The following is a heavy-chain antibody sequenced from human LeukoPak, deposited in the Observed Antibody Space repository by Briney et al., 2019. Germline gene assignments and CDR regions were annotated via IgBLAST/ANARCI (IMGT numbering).Heavy chain of an antibody. CDR2: ISYDGSNK. J-gene: IGHJ6*02. CDR1: GFTFSSYA. Sequence: GGSLRLSCAASGFTFSSYAMHWVRQAPGKGLEWVTVISYDGSNKYYADSVKGRFTISRDNPKNTLYLQMNSLRAEDTAVYYCARGDPFPEVVNYYDSSGNYGMDVWGQGTTVTVSS. CDR3: ARGDPFPEVVNYYDSSGNYGMDV. V-gene: IGHV3-30-3*01. D-gene: IGHD3-22*01.